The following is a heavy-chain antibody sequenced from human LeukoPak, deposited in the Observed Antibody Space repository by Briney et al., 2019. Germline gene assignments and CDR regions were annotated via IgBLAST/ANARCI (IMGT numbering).Heavy chain of an antibody. CDR2: ISGSGGST. J-gene: IGHJ2*01. CDR3: AKDYGDLYWYFDL. Sequence: GGSLRLSCAASGFTFSSYAMSWVRQAPGKGLEWVSAISGSGGSTYYADSVKGRFTISRDNSKNTLYLQMNSPRAEDTAVYYCAKDYGDLYWYFDLWGRGTLVTVSS. CDR1: GFTFSSYA. V-gene: IGHV3-23*01. D-gene: IGHD4-17*01.